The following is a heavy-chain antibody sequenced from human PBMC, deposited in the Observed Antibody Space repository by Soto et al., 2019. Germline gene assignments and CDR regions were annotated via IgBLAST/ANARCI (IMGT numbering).Heavy chain of an antibody. D-gene: IGHD2-21*02. CDR2: ISPYNGRT. CDR1: GYTFTNFG. J-gene: IGHJ6*02. Sequence: QVHLVQSGAEVKKPGASVNVSCKASGYTFTNFGLNWVRPAPGQGLEWMAWISPYNGRTDNAQKVQGRVTVTTDTSTATAYLEMSSLTSDDTAENYFARQPGVVGTADLYGMDVWGQGTTVTVSS. CDR3: ARQPGVVGTADLYGMDV. V-gene: IGHV1-18*01.